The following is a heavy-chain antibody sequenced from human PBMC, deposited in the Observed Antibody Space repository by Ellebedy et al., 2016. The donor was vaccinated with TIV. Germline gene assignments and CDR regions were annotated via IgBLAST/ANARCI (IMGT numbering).Heavy chain of an antibody. Sequence: GESLKISCAASGFTSHTYAINWVRQAPGKGLEWVSEISDDTSRTNYADSVQGRFTISRDNSKNTVYLQMKSLRAEDTAVYYCAKGGGSVDWGQGTLVTVSS. D-gene: IGHD1-26*01. V-gene: IGHV3-23*01. CDR2: ISDDTSRT. J-gene: IGHJ4*02. CDR3: AKGGGSVD. CDR1: GFTSHTYA.